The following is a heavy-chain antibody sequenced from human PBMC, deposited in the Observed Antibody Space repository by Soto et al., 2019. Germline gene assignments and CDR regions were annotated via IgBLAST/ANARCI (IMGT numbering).Heavy chain of an antibody. CDR3: ARVAGHKNARFDT. CDR1: GYSFTKYH. V-gene: IGHV1-2*02. CDR2: INPGSGVT. D-gene: IGHD1-1*01. Sequence: GASVKVSCIASGYSFTKYHMYRVRQAPGQGLEWMGWINPGSGVTSRAQIFQGRVTMTRDTSITTTYMELNSLTSDDTAVYYCARVAGHKNARFDTWGQGALVTVSS. J-gene: IGHJ4*02.